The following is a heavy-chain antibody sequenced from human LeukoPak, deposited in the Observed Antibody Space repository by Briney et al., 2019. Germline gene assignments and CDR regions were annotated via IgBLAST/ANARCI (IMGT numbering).Heavy chain of an antibody. J-gene: IGHJ4*02. CDR3: AKDRYSSGWYDYFDY. V-gene: IGHV3-23*01. D-gene: IGHD6-19*01. Sequence: GGSLRLSCAASGFTFDDYGMSWVRQAPGKGLEWVSAISGSGGSTYYADSVKGRFTISRDNSKNTLYLQMNSLRAEDTAVYYCAKDRYSSGWYDYFDYWGQGTLVTASS. CDR1: GFTFDDYG. CDR2: ISGSGGST.